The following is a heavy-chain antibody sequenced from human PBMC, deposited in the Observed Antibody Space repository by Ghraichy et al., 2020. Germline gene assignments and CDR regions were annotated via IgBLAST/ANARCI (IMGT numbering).Heavy chain of an antibody. J-gene: IGHJ6*02. D-gene: IGHD3-16*01. V-gene: IGHV4-34*01. Sequence: SETLSLTCAVYNGSFSGYYWSWIRPSPGKGLEWIGEIDQSGDTYYAPSLRGRVTLSVDTSKSQFSLKVTSLTAADTAVYYCARVKWRGDPFPYYGMDIWGQGTAVTVSS. CDR2: IDQSGDT. CDR1: NGSFSGYY. CDR3: ARVKWRGDPFPYYGMDI.